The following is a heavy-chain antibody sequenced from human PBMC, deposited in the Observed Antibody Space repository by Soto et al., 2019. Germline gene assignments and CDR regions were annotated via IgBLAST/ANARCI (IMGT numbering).Heavy chain of an antibody. CDR1: GAPITTTKW. Sequence: HVQLQESGPGLVKPSETLSLTCTVSGAPITTTKWWAWVRLPPGKGLEWIGELSRGDERSSNPSLEGRFTMSLDKSNNHFSLKLTSVTAADTAIYYCATQTISYTWGVWGRGTSVTVSS. J-gene: IGHJ6*02. V-gene: IGHV4-4*02. CDR3: ATQTISYTWGV. CDR2: LSRGDER. D-gene: IGHD3-16*01.